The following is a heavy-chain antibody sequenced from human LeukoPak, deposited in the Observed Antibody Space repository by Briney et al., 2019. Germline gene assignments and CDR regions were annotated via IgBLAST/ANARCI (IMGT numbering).Heavy chain of an antibody. CDR1: GGSMNNYY. J-gene: IGHJ4*02. Sequence: SETLSLTCSVSGGSMNNYYWSWIRQPAGKGLEWIGRAHASGTNHYTSHFNPSLQSRVSVSVDTSKNQFSLKVTSVTAADTAVYYCARDENTNTWGRPFDCWGQGTLVTVSS. V-gene: IGHV4-4*07. CDR3: ARDENTNTWGRPFDC. CDR2: AHASGTN. D-gene: IGHD3-16*01.